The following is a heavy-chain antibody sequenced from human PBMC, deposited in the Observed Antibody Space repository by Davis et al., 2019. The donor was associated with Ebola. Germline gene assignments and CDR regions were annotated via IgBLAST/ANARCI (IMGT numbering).Heavy chain of an antibody. CDR1: GYTFTSYD. V-gene: IGHV1-18*01. D-gene: IGHD2/OR15-2a*01. CDR2: ISVKSGNT. Sequence: AASVKVSCKASGYTFTSYDINWVRQAPGQGLEWMGWISVKSGNTNYARKLQGRVTMTTDTSTTTAYMELRGLRFDDTAVYYCARDVRHGLNVWGQGTTVTVPS. CDR3: ARDVRHGLNV. J-gene: IGHJ6*02.